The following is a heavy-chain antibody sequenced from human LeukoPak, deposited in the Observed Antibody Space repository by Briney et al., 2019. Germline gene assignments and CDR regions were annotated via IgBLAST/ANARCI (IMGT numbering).Heavy chain of an antibody. CDR3: AKDLSSVSPRFFDL. CDR1: GFTFSSYA. CDR2: ISDSGSNT. J-gene: IGHJ2*01. D-gene: IGHD2/OR15-2a*01. V-gene: IGHV3-23*01. Sequence: PGGSLRLSCAASGFTFSSYAMSWVRQAPGKGLEWVSGISDSGSNTYYADSVKGRFTISRDNSKNTLYMQMNSLRAEDTAIHYCAKDLSSVSPRFFDLWGRGTLVTVSS.